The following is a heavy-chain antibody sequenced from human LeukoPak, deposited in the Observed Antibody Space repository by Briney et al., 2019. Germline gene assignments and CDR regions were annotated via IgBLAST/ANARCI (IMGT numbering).Heavy chain of an antibody. V-gene: IGHV3-74*01. Sequence: GGSLRLSCAASGFIFSTYWMHWVRQAPGEGLVWVSRIETDGSSTSYADSVKGRFTISRDNAKNTLFLQMNSLRAEDTAVYYCARDPHYYDGSGYQDAFDIWGQGTMVTVSS. D-gene: IGHD3-22*01. CDR1: GFIFSTYW. CDR2: IETDGSST. J-gene: IGHJ3*02. CDR3: ARDPHYYDGSGYQDAFDI.